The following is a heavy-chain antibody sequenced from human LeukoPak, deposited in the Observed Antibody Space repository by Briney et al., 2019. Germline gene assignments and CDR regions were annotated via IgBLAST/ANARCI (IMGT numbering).Heavy chain of an antibody. V-gene: IGHV4-34*01. CDR3: ARGSGYSSGWYVWHY. CDR1: GGSFSGYY. CDR2: INHSGST. Sequence: SETLSLTCAVYGGSFSGYYWSWIRQPPGKGLEWIGEINHSGSTNYNPSLKSRVTISVDTSKNQFSLKLSSVTAADTAVYYCARGSGYSSGWYVWHYWGQGTLVAVSS. D-gene: IGHD6-19*01. J-gene: IGHJ4*02.